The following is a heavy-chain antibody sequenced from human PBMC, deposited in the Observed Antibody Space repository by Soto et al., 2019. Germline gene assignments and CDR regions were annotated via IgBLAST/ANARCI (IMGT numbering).Heavy chain of an antibody. V-gene: IGHV4-59*01. Sequence: PSETLSLTCTVSGGSISNYYWSWVRQPPGKGLEWIGYIYDSGSTNYNPSLKSRVTISVDTSKNQFSLRLTSVTAADTAVYYCARYDYGDYEGAFDIWGQGAMVTVSS. CDR2: IYDSGST. CDR3: ARYDYGDYEGAFDI. CDR1: GGSISNYY. J-gene: IGHJ3*02. D-gene: IGHD4-17*01.